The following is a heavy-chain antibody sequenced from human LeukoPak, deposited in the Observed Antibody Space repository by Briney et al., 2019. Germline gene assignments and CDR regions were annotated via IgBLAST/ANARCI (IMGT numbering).Heavy chain of an antibody. D-gene: IGHD1-26*01. CDR1: GGTFSSYA. CDR2: IIPIFGIA. J-gene: IGHJ4*02. CDR3: ARGDGGGATEFDY. V-gene: IGHV1-69*04. Sequence: GASVKVSCKASGGTFSSYAISWVRQAPGQGLEWMGRIIPIFGIANYAQKFQGRVTITADNSTSTAYMELSSLRSEDTAVYYCARGDGGGATEFDYWGQGTLVTVSS.